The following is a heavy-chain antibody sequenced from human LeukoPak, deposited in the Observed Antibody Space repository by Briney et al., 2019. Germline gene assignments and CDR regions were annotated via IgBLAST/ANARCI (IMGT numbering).Heavy chain of an antibody. CDR1: GYTFISYG. V-gene: IGHV1-18*01. CDR2: ISAYNGNT. D-gene: IGHD4-17*01. Sequence: EASVKVSCKASGYTFISYGINWVRQAPRQGLEWMGWISAYNGNTNYAQKLQGRVTMTTDTSTSTAYMELRSLRSDDTAAYYCARDGSGNYGDYQWYYYYYGMDVWGQGTTVTVSS. CDR3: ARDGSGNYGDYQWYYYYYGMDV. J-gene: IGHJ6*02.